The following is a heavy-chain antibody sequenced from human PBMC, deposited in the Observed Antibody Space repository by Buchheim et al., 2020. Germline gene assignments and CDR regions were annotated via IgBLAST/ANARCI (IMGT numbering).Heavy chain of an antibody. Sequence: EVQLLESGGGLVQPGGSLRLSCAASGFTFSSYAMSWVRQAPGKGLEWVSAISGSGGSTYYVDSVKGRFTISRDNSKNTLYLQMNSLRAEDTAVYYCAKDLYYDILTDQNWFDPWGQGTL. D-gene: IGHD3-9*01. J-gene: IGHJ5*02. V-gene: IGHV3-23*01. CDR3: AKDLYYDILTDQNWFDP. CDR1: GFTFSSYA. CDR2: ISGSGGST.